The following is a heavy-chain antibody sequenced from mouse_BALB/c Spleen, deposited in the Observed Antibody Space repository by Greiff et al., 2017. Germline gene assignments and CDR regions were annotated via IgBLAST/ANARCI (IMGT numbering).Heavy chain of an antibody. Sequence: EVQLQESGPGLVKPSQSLSLTCSVTGYSITSGYYWNWIRQFPGNQLEWMGYISYDGSNNYNPSLKNRISITRDTSKNQFFLKLNSVTTEDTATYYCARGGGNYWYFDVWGAGTTVTVSS. J-gene: IGHJ1*01. CDR3: ARGGGNYWYFDV. CDR1: GYSITSGYY. V-gene: IGHV3-6*02. CDR2: ISYDGSN. D-gene: IGHD2-1*01.